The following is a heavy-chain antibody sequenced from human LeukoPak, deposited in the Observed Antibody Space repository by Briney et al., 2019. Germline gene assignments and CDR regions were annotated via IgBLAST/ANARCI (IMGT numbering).Heavy chain of an antibody. J-gene: IGHJ4*02. D-gene: IGHD3-3*01. CDR1: GFTFSSYA. CDR3: ARGMYYDFWSDGNFDY. V-gene: IGHV3-30*04. Sequence: PGGSLRLSCAASGFTFSSYAMHWVRQAPGKGLEWVAVISYDGSNKYYADSVKGRFTISRDNSKNTLYLQMNSLRAEDTAVYYCARGMYYDFWSDGNFDYWGQGTLVTVSS. CDR2: ISYDGSNK.